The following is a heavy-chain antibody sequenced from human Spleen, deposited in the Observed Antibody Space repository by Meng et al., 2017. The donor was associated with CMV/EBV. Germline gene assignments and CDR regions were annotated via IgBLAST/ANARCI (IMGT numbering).Heavy chain of an antibody. Sequence: SVKVSCKGPRGTFSDFGVNWVRQAPGQGLEWMGAIIPTFRRGNNAQAFQGRVSLTKDESSGTAYMELSGLRFDDTAVYYCATARMSTVTYGAGDAFDVWGQGTMVTVSS. D-gene: IGHD4-17*01. CDR2: IIPTFRRG. CDR3: ATARMSTVTYGAGDAFDV. CDR1: RGTFSDFG. J-gene: IGHJ3*01. V-gene: IGHV1-69*05.